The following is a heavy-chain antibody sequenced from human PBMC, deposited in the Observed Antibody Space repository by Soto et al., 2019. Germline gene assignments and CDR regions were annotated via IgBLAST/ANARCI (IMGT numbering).Heavy chain of an antibody. J-gene: IGHJ6*02. V-gene: IGHV2-70*01. CDR1: GFSLSTSGMC. CDR2: IDWDDDK. Sequence: SGPTLVNPTQTLTLTCTFSGFSLSTSGMCVSWIRQPPGKALEWLALIDWDDDKYYSTSLKTGLTISKDTSKNQVVLTMTNMDPVDTATYYCARTPADIVVVPAANTYYYYGMDVWGQGTTVTVSS. D-gene: IGHD2-2*01. CDR3: ARTPADIVVVPAANTYYYYGMDV.